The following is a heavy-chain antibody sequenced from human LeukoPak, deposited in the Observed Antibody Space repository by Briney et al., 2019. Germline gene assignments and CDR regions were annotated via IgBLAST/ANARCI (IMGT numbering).Heavy chain of an antibody. CDR1: GGSISSSGYY. Sequence: SETLSLTCTVSGGSISSSGYYWGWIRQPPGKGLEWIGTVYYAGSTYYNQSLKSRVTISEDTSRNQFSLKLTSVTAADTAVYYCARGSGTYYYDSGGYLNWFDPWGQGILVTVSS. D-gene: IGHD3-22*01. CDR3: ARGSGTYYYDSGGYLNWFDP. J-gene: IGHJ5*02. V-gene: IGHV4-39*01. CDR2: VYYAGST.